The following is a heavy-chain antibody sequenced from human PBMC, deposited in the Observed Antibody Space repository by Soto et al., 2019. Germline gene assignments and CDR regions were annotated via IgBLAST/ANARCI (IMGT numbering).Heavy chain of an antibody. Sequence: GGSLRLSCAASGFTFSRYAMTWVRQAPGKGLEWVSGISGSGAITYYADSVKGRFTISRDNSKNTLYLQMNSLRAEDTAVYYCAKDYRDCSSTSCYTGYYYYGMDVWGQGTTVTVSS. CDR2: ISGSGAIT. CDR1: GFTFSRYA. J-gene: IGHJ6*02. D-gene: IGHD2-2*02. V-gene: IGHV3-23*01. CDR3: AKDYRDCSSTSCYTGYYYYGMDV.